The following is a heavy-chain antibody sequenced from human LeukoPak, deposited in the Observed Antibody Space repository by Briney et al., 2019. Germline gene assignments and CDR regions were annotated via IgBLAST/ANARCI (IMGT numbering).Heavy chain of an antibody. V-gene: IGHV3-9*01. D-gene: IGHD5-18*01. Sequence: PGGSLRLSCTASGFTFNNAWMSWVRQAPGKGLEWVSGISWNSGSIGYADSVKGRFTISRDNAKNFLYLQMNSLRAEDTALYYCAKVRGYSYGLDYWGQGTLVTVSS. J-gene: IGHJ4*02. CDR1: GFTFNNAW. CDR3: AKVRGYSYGLDY. CDR2: ISWNSGSI.